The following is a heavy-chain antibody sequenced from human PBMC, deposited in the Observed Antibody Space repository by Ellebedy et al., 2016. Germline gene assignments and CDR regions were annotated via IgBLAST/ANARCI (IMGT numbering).Heavy chain of an antibody. CDR2: IYYSGST. J-gene: IGHJ4*02. D-gene: IGHD4-23*01. CDR1: GFTVSSNY. CDR3: ARGTTVVTPYYFDY. V-gene: IGHV4-39*07. Sequence: GSLRLSXAASGFTVSSNYMSWVRQPPGKGLEWIGSIYYSGSTYYNPSLKSRVTISVDTSKNQFSLKLSSVTAADTAVYYCARGTTVVTPYYFDYWGQGTLVTVSS.